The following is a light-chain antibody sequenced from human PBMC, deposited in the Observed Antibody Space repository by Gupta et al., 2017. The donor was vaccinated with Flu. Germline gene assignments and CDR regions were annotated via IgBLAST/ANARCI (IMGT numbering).Light chain of an antibody. CDR1: QSVSSY. J-gene: IGKJ5*01. CDR3: EQRSNGPQSPLT. CDR2: DAS. V-gene: IGKV3-11*01. Sequence: DIVFTYSPATLSLSPGERATLSCRASQSVSSYLAWYQQKPGQAPRRLIYDASKGATCSPGGSSGSGCGTDGTITISSLEPEEFAVYYCEQRSNGPQSPLTFGEGTPVEIK.